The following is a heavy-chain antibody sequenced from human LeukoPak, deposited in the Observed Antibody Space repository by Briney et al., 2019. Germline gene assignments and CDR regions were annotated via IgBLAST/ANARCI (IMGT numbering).Heavy chain of an antibody. CDR1: GGSISSYH. V-gene: IGHV4-4*07. J-gene: IGHJ4*02. D-gene: IGHD3-16*01. CDR3: ARVGDYALKD. Sequence: SETLSLTCTVSGGSISSYHWSWIRQPAGKGLEWIGLIYTSGGTNYNPSLKSRVTMSVDTSKNQFSLKLSSVTAADTAVYYCARVGDYALKDWGQGTLVTVSS. CDR2: IYTSGGT.